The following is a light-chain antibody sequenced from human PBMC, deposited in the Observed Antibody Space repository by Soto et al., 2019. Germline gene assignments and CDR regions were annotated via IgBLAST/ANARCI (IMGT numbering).Light chain of an antibody. CDR1: SSNIGRNS. V-gene: IGLV1-44*01. CDR3: GAWVDSLNEYV. CDR2: GNN. Sequence: QRVTITCSGSSSNIGRNSVNCYQHLPGTAPKLLTHGNNHRPSGVPDRFSGAKSGTSASLAISGLPPEDEADYCCGAWVDSLNEYVFGGGTKVTVL. J-gene: IGLJ1*01.